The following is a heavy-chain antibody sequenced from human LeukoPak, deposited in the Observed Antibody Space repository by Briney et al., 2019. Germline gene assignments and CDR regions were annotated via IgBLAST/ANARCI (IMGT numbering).Heavy chain of an antibody. Sequence: GGSLRLSCAASGFTFSSYSMNWVRQAPGKGLEWVSSISSSSSYIYYADSVKGRFTISRDNAKNSLYLQMNSLRAEDTAVYYCARESMRITMARGAFDIWGQGTMVTVSS. V-gene: IGHV3-21*01. CDR1: GFTFSSYS. CDR2: ISSSSSYI. CDR3: ARESMRITMARGAFDI. D-gene: IGHD3-10*01. J-gene: IGHJ3*02.